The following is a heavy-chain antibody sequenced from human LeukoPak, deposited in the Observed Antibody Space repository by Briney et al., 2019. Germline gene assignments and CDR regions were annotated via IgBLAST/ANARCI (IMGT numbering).Heavy chain of an antibody. V-gene: IGHV3-30*04. CDR1: GFTFSSYA. J-gene: IGHJ4*02. Sequence: GGSLRLSCAASGFTFSSYAMHWVRQAPGKGLEWVAVISYDGSNKYYADSVKGRFTISRDNSKNTLYLQMNSLRAEDTAVYYCARERGITYYYDSSGYYLFDYWGQGTLVTVSS. CDR2: ISYDGSNK. D-gene: IGHD3-22*01. CDR3: ARERGITYYYDSSGYYLFDY.